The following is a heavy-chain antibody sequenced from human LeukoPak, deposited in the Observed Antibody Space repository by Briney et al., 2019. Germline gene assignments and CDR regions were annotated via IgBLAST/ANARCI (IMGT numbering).Heavy chain of an antibody. V-gene: IGHV3-74*01. CDR2: ISKDGSST. D-gene: IGHD1-26*01. CDR3: ARDEVGVGATHDY. CDR1: GFTFSGYW. J-gene: IGHJ4*02. Sequence: PGGSLRLSCAASGFTFSGYWMHWVRQAPGKGLVWVSRISKDGSSTYYADSVKGRFTISRDNAKNTLYLQMNGLRAEDTAVYYCARDEVGVGATHDYWGQGTLVTVSS.